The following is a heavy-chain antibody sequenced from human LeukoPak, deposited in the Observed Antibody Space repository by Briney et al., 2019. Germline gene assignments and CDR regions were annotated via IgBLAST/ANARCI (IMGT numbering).Heavy chain of an antibody. Sequence: PSETLSLTCTVSGGSISSYYWSWIRQPPGKGLEWIGYIYYSGSTNYNPSLKSRVTISVDTSKNQFSQKLSSVTAADTAVYYCARVRYGPPDYWGQGTLVTVSS. CDR2: IYYSGST. J-gene: IGHJ4*02. V-gene: IGHV4-59*01. D-gene: IGHD5-18*01. CDR3: ARVRYGPPDY. CDR1: GGSISSYY.